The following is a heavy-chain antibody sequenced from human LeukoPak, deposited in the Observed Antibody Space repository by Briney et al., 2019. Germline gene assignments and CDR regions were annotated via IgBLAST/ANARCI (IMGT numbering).Heavy chain of an antibody. V-gene: IGHV3-23*01. CDR1: GFTFSSYA. J-gene: IGHJ4*02. D-gene: IGHD6-19*01. CDR3: ARDEWLVRLLDY. CDR2: ISGSGGST. Sequence: QPGGSLRLSCSASGFTFSSYAMSWVRQAPGKGLEWVSAISGSGGSTYYADSVKGRFTISRDNSKNTLYLQMNSLRAEDTAVYYCARDEWLVRLLDYWGQGTLVTVSS.